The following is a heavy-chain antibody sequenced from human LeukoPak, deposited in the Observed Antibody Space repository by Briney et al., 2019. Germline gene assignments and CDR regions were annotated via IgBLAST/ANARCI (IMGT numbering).Heavy chain of an antibody. CDR3: ARDLWFGEFFDAFDI. D-gene: IGHD3-10*01. CDR1: GASISSYY. CDR2: IYNSGTT. V-gene: IGHV4-4*07. Sequence: KASETLSLTCTVSGASISSYYWSWIRQPAGKRLEWIGCIYNSGTTNYNPSVKSRVTMSVDTAKNQFALKLRSVTAADTAVYYCARDLWFGEFFDAFDIWGHGTLVTVSS. J-gene: IGHJ3*02.